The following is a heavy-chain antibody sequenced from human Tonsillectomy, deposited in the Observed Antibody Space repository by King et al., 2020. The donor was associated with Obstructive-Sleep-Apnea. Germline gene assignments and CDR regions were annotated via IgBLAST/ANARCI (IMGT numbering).Heavy chain of an antibody. CDR3: ARHPTHYEFVTGYAPVDYGMDV. D-gene: IGHD3-9*01. J-gene: IGHJ6*02. Sequence: VQLQESGPGLVKPSETLSLTCNVSGGSISNYYWSWIRQPPGKGLEWIGYIYYSGRSNYNPSLNSRVTMSVDTSKNQFSLRLDTVTAADTAVYYCARHPTHYEFVTGYAPVDYGMDVWGQGTTVTVSS. CDR2: IYYSGRS. CDR1: GGSISNYY. V-gene: IGHV4-59*08.